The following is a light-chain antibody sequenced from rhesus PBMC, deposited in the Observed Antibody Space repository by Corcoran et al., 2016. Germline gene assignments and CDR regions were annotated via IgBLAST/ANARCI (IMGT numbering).Light chain of an antibody. CDR1: ENINNY. J-gene: IGKJ4*01. CDR2: EAF. V-gene: IGKV1-74*01. Sequence: DIQMTQSPSSLSASVGDRVTITCRASENINNYLNWYQQKPGKATKLLIFEAFSLQGGVPSRFTGSGSGTGYTLTISSLQPEDVGSYYCQHGYGIPLTFGGGTKVDLK. CDR3: QHGYGIPLT.